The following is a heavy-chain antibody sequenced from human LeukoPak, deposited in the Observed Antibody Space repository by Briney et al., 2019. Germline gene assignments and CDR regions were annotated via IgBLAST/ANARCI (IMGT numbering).Heavy chain of an antibody. D-gene: IGHD2-2*01. CDR1: GESISGYY. V-gene: IGHV4-34*01. CDR3: ARDFGHCYEDEI. CDR2: INNSGSP. J-gene: IGHJ3*02. Sequence: PSETLSLTCAVYGESISGYYWSWIRQSPGKGLEWIGEINNSGSPNYNPSHKSRVTMSVDSSKNQFSLRLTSVTAADTAVFYCARDFGHCYEDEIWGQGTMVTVSP.